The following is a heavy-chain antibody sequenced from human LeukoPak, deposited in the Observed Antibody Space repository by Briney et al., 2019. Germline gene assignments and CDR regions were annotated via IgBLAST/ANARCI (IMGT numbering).Heavy chain of an antibody. V-gene: IGHV3-30-3*01. D-gene: IGHD3-10*01. CDR2: ISSDGATE. CDR3: ARGRDSGSFIIDY. J-gene: IGHJ4*02. CDR1: GFTFASYA. Sequence: GGSLRLSCAGSGFTFASYAVHWVRQAPGKRLEWVAFISSDGATEHYRDSVKGRFTLSRDNSKNTVSLQMNSLGTEDTAVYYCARGRDSGSFIIDYWGQGTLVTVSS.